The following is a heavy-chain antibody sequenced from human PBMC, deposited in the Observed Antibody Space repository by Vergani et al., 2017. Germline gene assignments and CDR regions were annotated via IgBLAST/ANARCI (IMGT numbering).Heavy chain of an antibody. J-gene: IGHJ3*02. D-gene: IGHD3-10*01. CDR2: IWYDGSNK. V-gene: IGHV3-33*06. CDR1: GFTFSSYG. Sequence: QVHLVESGGGVVQPGRSLRLSCAASGFTFSSYGMHWVRQAPGKGLEWVAVIWYDGSNKYYADSVKGRFTISRDNSKKTLYLQMNSLRAEDTAVYYCAKDPYLYYYGSGSYYGSVAFDIWGQGTMVTVSS. CDR3: AKDPYLYYYGSGSYYGSVAFDI.